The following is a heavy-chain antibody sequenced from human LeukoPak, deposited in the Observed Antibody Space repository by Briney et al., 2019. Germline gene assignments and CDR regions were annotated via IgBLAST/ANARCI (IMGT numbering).Heavy chain of an antibody. CDR1: GFTFSSYW. V-gene: IGHV3-7*01. CDR2: IKEDGSEK. D-gene: IGHD1-26*01. Sequence: GGSLRLSCAVSGFTFSSYWMSWVRQAPGKGLEWVANIKEDGSEKYYVDSVKGRFTISRDNAKNSLYLQVNSLRAEDTAVYYCARVGASVGAIDYWGQGTLVTVSS. J-gene: IGHJ4*02. CDR3: ARVGASVGAIDY.